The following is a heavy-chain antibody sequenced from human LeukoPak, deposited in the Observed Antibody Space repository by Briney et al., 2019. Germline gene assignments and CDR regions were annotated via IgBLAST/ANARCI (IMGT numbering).Heavy chain of an antibody. J-gene: IGHJ4*02. CDR1: GGSISSSSYY. Sequence: SETLSLTCTVSGGSISSSSYYWGWIRQPPGKGLEWIGSIYYSGSTYYNLSLKSRVTISVDTSKNQFSLKLSSVTAADTAVYYCARGGASGSSDYWGQGTLVTVSS. D-gene: IGHD1-26*01. CDR3: ARGGASGSSDY. V-gene: IGHV4-39*07. CDR2: IYYSGST.